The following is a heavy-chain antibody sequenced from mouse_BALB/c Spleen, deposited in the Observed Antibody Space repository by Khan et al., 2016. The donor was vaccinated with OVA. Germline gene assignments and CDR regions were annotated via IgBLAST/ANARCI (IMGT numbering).Heavy chain of an antibody. Sequence: QVQLQQSGPELVRPGASVKMSCKASGYTFTSFWIHWVKQRPGQGLEWIGMIDPSKSETRLNQKFKDKAALNVDKSSNTAYMQLSSLTSEDSAVHDCARGGYGSPFAYWGQGTLVTVSA. CDR2: IDPSKSET. CDR1: GYTFTSFW. V-gene: IGHV1S127*01. CDR3: ARGGYGSPFAY. J-gene: IGHJ3*01. D-gene: IGHD1-1*01.